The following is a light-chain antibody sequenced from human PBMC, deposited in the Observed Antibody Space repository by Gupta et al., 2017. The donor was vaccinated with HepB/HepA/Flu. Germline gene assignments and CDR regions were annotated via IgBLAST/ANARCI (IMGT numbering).Light chain of an antibody. CDR2: SNN. Sequence: SFAVSQPPSVSVAPGQTARITCAGNNIGEKLVPWYQKGPAQAPVLVIHSNNDRPSGIPERLSASNAGTTATMTISRVEAGDEADYYCQVWDRDDNDRVFGGGTTLTVL. J-gene: IGLJ3*02. CDR3: QVWDRDDNDRV. V-gene: IGLV3-21*01. CDR1: NIGEKL.